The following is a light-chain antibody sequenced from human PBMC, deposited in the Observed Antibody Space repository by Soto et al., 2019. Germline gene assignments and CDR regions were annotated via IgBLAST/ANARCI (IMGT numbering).Light chain of an antibody. V-gene: IGLV2-8*01. CDR3: SSYAGSKNVV. CDR2: EVS. Sequence: QSALTQPPSASGSPGQSVTISCTGTSSDVGGYNYVSWYQQHPGKAPKLMIYEVSKRPSGVPDRFSASKSGNTASLTVSGLGVEDEADYYCSSYAGSKNVVFGGGTKLTVL. J-gene: IGLJ2*01. CDR1: SSDVGGYNY.